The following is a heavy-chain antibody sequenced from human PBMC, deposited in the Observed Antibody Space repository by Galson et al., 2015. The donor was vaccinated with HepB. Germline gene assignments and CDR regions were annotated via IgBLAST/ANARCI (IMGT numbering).Heavy chain of an antibody. CDR2: IFDNGDT. CDR1: SGSISGYS. J-gene: IGHJ4*02. D-gene: IGHD5-18*01. Sequence: ETLSLTCSVSSGSISGYSWAWIRQPPGKGLEWLGYIFDNGDTDYSPSLGGRVVISLDTSKSQFSLSLSSVTAADTAVYYCARRGSYGRDFYFDSWGQGALVTVSS. CDR3: ARRGSYGRDFYFDS. V-gene: IGHV4-4*09.